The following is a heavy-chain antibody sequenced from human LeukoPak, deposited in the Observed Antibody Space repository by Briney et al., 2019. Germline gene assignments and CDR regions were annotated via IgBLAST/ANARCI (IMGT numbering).Heavy chain of an antibody. J-gene: IGHJ5*02. CDR3: ARDWDGRTDSFDP. V-gene: IGHV1-18*01. CDR2: VSTYDDDT. D-gene: IGHD1-14*01. CDR1: GYMFTTYG. Sequence: EASVKVSCTASGYMFTTYGISWVRPAPGQGLAWVGWVSTYDDDTNYGEKFEGRVALTMDTSTTTAYMELRGLRSDDTAVYYCARDWDGRTDSFDPWGQGTLVTVSS.